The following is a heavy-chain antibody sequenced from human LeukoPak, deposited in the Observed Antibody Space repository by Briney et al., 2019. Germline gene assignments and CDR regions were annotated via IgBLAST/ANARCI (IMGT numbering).Heavy chain of an antibody. CDR3: TTDRYGSGSYGDYYYYYGMDA. V-gene: IGHV3-15*01. CDR2: IKSKTDGGTT. D-gene: IGHD3-10*01. J-gene: IGHJ6*02. Sequence: EGSLRLSCAASGFTFSNAWMSWVRQAPGKGLEWVGRIKSKTDGGTTDYAAPVKGRFTISRDDSKNTLYLQMNSLKTEDTAVYYCTTDRYGSGSYGDYYYYYGMDAWGQGTTVTVSS. CDR1: GFTFSNAW.